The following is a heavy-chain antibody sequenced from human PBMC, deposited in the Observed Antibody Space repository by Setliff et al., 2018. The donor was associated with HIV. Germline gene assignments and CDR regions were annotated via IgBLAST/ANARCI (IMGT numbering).Heavy chain of an antibody. D-gene: IGHD2-2*02. CDR3: ARDKRYRFPFDS. J-gene: IGHJ4*02. V-gene: IGHV4-34*01. CDR2: LSPSGTT. CDR1: GGSFSNYY. Sequence: PSETLSLTCTVYGGSFSNYYTNWIRQPPGKGLEWIGELSPSGTTRSNPSLQSRVTISLDTSNNQFSLSLRSLSAADTAVYYCARDKRYRFPFDSWGQGTLVTVSS.